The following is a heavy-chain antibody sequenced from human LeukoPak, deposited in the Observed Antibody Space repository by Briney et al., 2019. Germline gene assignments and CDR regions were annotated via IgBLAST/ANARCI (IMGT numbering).Heavy chain of an antibody. J-gene: IGHJ4*02. CDR1: GFTFSSYA. D-gene: IGHD3-3*01. V-gene: IGHV3-23*01. CDR3: AKAFRGTIFGVVTTYFDY. Sequence: PGGSLRLSCAASGFTFSSYAMSWVRQAPGKGLEWVSAISGSGGSTYYADSVKGRFTISRDNSKNTLYLQMNSLRAEATAVYYCAKAFRGTIFGVVTTYFDYWGQGTLVTVSS. CDR2: ISGSGGST.